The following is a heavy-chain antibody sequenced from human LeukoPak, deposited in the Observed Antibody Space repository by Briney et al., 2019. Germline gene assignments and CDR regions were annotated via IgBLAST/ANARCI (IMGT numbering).Heavy chain of an antibody. D-gene: IGHD6-13*01. Sequence: GGSLRLSCAVSGFTFSTYWMSWVRQAPGKGLEWVANIKQDGSEKYYVDSVKGRFTISRDNAKNSLYLQMNSLRAEDTVLYYCARWGTYSSSWLGAFDMWGQGTMVTVSS. J-gene: IGHJ3*02. CDR3: ARWGTYSSSWLGAFDM. CDR2: IKQDGSEK. V-gene: IGHV3-7*05. CDR1: GFTFSTYW.